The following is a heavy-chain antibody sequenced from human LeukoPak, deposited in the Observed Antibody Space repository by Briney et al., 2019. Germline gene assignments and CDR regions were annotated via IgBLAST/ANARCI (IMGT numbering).Heavy chain of an antibody. D-gene: IGHD4-23*01. J-gene: IGHJ4*02. CDR3: ARAYGGNSGY. V-gene: IGHV3-48*02. Sequence: GGSLRLSCAASGFTFSSYSMHWVRQAPGEGLEWVSYICSSSSTIYYADSVKCRFTISRDNAKNSLYLQMNSLRDEDTAVYYCARAYGGNSGYWGQGTLVTVSS. CDR2: ICSSSSTI. CDR1: GFTFSSYS.